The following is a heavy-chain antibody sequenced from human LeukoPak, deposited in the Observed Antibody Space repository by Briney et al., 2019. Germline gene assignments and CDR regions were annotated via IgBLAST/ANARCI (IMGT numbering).Heavy chain of an antibody. J-gene: IGHJ4*02. V-gene: IGHV3-74*03. CDR3: VRDETLWTLDW. CDR1: GFTFSGHW. D-gene: IGHD1-1*01. CDR2: INERGTDS. Sequence: GGSLRLSCTASGFTFSGHWIHWVRQPPGMGLVWVSRINERGTDSMYAESVKGRFTISRDNAKNTVYLQMNSLRAEDTAVYYCVRDETLWTLDWWGQGTLVRVSS.